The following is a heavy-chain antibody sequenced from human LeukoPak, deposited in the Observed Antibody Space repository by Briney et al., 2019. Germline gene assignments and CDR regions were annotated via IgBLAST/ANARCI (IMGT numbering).Heavy chain of an antibody. CDR1: GFTFSSYW. CDR3: ARAGWLWFGTKTHSSVSAYFDY. CDR2: INSDGSST. D-gene: IGHD3-16*01. Sequence: GGSLRLSCAASGFTFSSYWMHWVRQAPGKGLVWVSRINSDGSSTSYADSVKGRFTISRDNAKNTLYLQMNSLRAEDTAVYYCARAGWLWFGTKTHSSVSAYFDYWGQGTLVTVSS. J-gene: IGHJ4*02. V-gene: IGHV3-74*01.